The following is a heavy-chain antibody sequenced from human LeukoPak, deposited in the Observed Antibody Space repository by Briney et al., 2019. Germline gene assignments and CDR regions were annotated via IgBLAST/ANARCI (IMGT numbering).Heavy chain of an antibody. J-gene: IGHJ3*02. V-gene: IGHV4-39*07. CDR3: AKAYRRIVLMVYATFDAFDI. Sequence: KPSETLSLTCSVSGDSISLSFYYWGWIRQPPGKALEWIGSVYYSGTTSYNPSLKSRVTISVDMSKNHFSLRLRSVTAADTAMYYCAKAYRRIVLMVYATFDAFDIWGQGTMVTVSS. CDR2: VYYSGTT. D-gene: IGHD2-8*01. CDR1: GDSISLSFYY.